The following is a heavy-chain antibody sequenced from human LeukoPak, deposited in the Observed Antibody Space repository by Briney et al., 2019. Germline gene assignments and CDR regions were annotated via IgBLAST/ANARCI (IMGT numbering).Heavy chain of an antibody. V-gene: IGHV3-30*18. CDR3: VKSGSSGWYVLDY. J-gene: IGHJ4*02. Sequence: PGGSLRLSCAASAFTFSTYGMHWVRQAPGKGLEWVAVISYDGSDKYYADSVKGRFTISRDNSKNTLYLQMNSLKAEDTAMYYCVKSGSSGWYVLDYWGQGTLVTVSS. CDR2: ISYDGSDK. CDR1: AFTFSTYG. D-gene: IGHD6-19*01.